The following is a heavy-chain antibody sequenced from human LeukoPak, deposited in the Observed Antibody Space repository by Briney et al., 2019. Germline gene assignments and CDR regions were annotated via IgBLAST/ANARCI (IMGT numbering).Heavy chain of an antibody. Sequence: GGSLRLSCAASGFTVSTNYMSWVRQAPGKGLEWVSVSYSDGDTYYADSVKGRFTISRDNSKNTLYLQMNSLRAGDTAVYFCARVGQRWRQLRYFDYWGEGTVVTVSS. CDR2: SYSDGDT. CDR1: GFTVSTNY. V-gene: IGHV3-66*01. J-gene: IGHJ4*02. D-gene: IGHD5-24*01. CDR3: ARVGQRWRQLRYFDY.